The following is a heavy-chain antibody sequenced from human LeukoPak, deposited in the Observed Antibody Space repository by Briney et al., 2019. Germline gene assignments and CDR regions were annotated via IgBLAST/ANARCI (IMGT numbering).Heavy chain of an antibody. D-gene: IGHD6-19*01. Sequence: GGSLRLSCAASGFTFSSYAMSWVRQAPGKGLEWVSAISGSGGSTYYADSVKGRFTIARDNSKNTLYLQMNSLRAEDTAVYYCAKDGRSSGWYASYFQHWGQGTLVTVSS. CDR2: ISGSGGST. CDR3: AKDGRSSGWYASYFQH. V-gene: IGHV3-23*01. J-gene: IGHJ1*01. CDR1: GFTFSSYA.